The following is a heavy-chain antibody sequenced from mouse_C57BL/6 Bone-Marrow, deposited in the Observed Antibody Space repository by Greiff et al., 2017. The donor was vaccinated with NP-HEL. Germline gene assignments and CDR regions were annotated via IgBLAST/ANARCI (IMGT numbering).Heavy chain of an antibody. D-gene: IGHD3-2*02. CDR3: AIRSSGRYYAMDY. V-gene: IGHV1-18*01. J-gene: IGHJ4*01. Sequence: EVQLQQSGPELVKPGASVKIPCKASGYTFSDYNMDWVKQSHGKSLEWIGDINPNNGGTIYNQKFKGKATLTVDKSSSTAYMELRSLTSEDTAVYYCAIRSSGRYYAMDYWGQGTSVTVSS. CDR2: INPNNGGT. CDR1: GYTFSDYN.